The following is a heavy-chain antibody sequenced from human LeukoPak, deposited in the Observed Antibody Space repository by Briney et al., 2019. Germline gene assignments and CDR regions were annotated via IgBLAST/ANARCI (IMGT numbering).Heavy chain of an antibody. J-gene: IGHJ4*02. CDR3: AKVGYGSGNRVAGRHEFVTSPPYYFDY. Sequence: PGGALRLSCAASGFTFSSYGMSWVRQAPGKGLEWVSAISGSGGSTYDADSVKGRFTISRDNSKNTLYLQMNSLRAEDTAVYYCAKVGYGSGNRVAGRHEFVTSPPYYFDYWGQGTLVTVSS. V-gene: IGHV3-23*01. CDR1: GFTFSSYG. D-gene: IGHD3-10*01. CDR2: ISGSGGST.